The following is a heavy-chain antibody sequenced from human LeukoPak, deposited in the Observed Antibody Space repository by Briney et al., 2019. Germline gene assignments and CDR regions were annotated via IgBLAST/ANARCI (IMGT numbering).Heavy chain of an antibody. CDR1: GGSISSGSYY. V-gene: IGHV4-61*02. CDR2: IYTSGST. J-gene: IGHJ4*02. D-gene: IGHD6-13*01. CDR3: ARDADYNDY. Sequence: SETLSLTCTVSGGSISSGSYYWSWIRQPAGKGLEWIGRIYTSGSTNYNPSLKSRVTISVDTSKNQFSLKLSSVTAADTAVYYCARDADYNDYWGQGTLVTVSS.